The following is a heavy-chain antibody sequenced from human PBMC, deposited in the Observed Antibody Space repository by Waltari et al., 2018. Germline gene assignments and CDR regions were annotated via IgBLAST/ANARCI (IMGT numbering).Heavy chain of an antibody. CDR1: GYSISSGYY. CDR3: ARRVVPAAPFDY. J-gene: IGHJ4*02. CDR2: IYHSGST. Sequence: QVQLQESGPGLVKPSETLSLTCAASGYSISSGYYWGWIRQPPGKGLEWIGSIYHSGSTYYNPSLKSRVTISVDTSKNQFSLKLSSVTAADTAVYYCARRVVPAAPFDYWGQGTLVTVSS. V-gene: IGHV4-38-2*01. D-gene: IGHD2-2*01.